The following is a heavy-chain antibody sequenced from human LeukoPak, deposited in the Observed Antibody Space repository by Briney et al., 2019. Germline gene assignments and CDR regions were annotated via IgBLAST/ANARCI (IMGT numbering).Heavy chain of an antibody. D-gene: IGHD6-13*01. CDR1: GGSFSGYY. J-gene: IGHJ3*02. V-gene: IGHV4-34*01. CDR2: INHSGST. Sequence: SETLSLTCAVYGGSFSGYYWSWIRQPPGKGLEWIGEINHSGSTNYNPSLKSRVTISVDTSKNRFSLKLSSVTAADTAVYYCARAYSSSWYYDAFDIWGQGTMVTVSS. CDR3: ARAYSSSWYYDAFDI.